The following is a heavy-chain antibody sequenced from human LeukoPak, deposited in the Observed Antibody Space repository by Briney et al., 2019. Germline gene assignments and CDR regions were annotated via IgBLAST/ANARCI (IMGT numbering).Heavy chain of an antibody. J-gene: IGHJ4*02. Sequence: ASVKVSCKASGYTFTSYYMHWVRQAPGQGLEWMGRINPNSGGTNYAQKFQGRVTMTRDTSISTAYMELSRLRSDDTAVYYCARLEAGYYFDYWGQGTLVTVSS. CDR1: GYTFTSYY. CDR2: INPNSGGT. D-gene: IGHD5-24*01. CDR3: ARLEAGYYFDY. V-gene: IGHV1-2*06.